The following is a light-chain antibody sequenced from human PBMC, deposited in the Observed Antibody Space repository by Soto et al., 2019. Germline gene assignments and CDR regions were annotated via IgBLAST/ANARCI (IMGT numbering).Light chain of an antibody. CDR1: SANIGSNT. J-gene: IGLJ2*01. V-gene: IGLV1-44*01. Sequence: QSVLTQPPSASGTPGQRVTISCSGSSANIGSNTVSWYQQVPGTAPKLLIYSNSERPSGVPDRFSGSKSGNTASLTVSGLQAEDEADYYCSSYAGSNMVVFGGGTKLTVL. CDR3: SSYAGSNMVV. CDR2: SNS.